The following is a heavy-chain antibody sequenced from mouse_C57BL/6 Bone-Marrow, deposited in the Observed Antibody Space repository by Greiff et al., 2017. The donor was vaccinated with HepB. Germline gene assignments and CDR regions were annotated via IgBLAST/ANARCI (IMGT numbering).Heavy chain of an antibody. Sequence: QVQLQQSGPELVKPGASVKISCKASGYAFSSSWMNWVKQRPGKGLEWIGRIYPGDGDTTYNGTFPGKATLTADKSSSTASMQLSSRTSEDSAVYFGARRDYGSRARWYVDVWGTGTTVTVSS. J-gene: IGHJ1*03. CDR3: ARRDYGSRARWYVDV. CDR2: IYPGDGDT. CDR1: GYAFSSSW. V-gene: IGHV1-82*01. D-gene: IGHD1-1*01.